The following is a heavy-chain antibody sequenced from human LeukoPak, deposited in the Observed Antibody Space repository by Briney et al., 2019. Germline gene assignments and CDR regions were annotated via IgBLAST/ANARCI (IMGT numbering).Heavy chain of an antibody. CDR3: AGGGYTFGYAMEGGWFDP. V-gene: IGHV4-59*01. Sequence: SETLSLTCTVSGGSISSYYWSWIRQPPGKGLEWIGYIYYSGSTNYNPSLKSRVTISVDTSKNQFSLKLSSVTAADTAVYYCAGGGYTFGYAMEGGWFDPWGKGPLVTVSS. D-gene: IGHD5-18*01. J-gene: IGHJ5*02. CDR1: GGSISSYY. CDR2: IYYSGST.